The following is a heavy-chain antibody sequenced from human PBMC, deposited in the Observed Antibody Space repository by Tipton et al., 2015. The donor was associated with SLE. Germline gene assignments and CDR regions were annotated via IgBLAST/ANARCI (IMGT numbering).Heavy chain of an antibody. V-gene: IGHV3-30-3*01. CDR2: ISYDGSNK. CDR1: GGSFSGYY. CDR3: ARERGYCSSTSCDDAFDI. Sequence: SLRLSCAVYGGSFSGYYWSWIRQPPGKGLEWVAVISYDGSNKYYADSVKGRFTISRDNSKNTLYLQMNSLRAEDTAVYYCARERGYCSSTSCDDAFDIWGQGTMVTVSS. J-gene: IGHJ3*02. D-gene: IGHD2-2*01.